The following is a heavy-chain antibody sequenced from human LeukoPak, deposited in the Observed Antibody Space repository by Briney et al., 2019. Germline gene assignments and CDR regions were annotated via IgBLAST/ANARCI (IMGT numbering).Heavy chain of an antibody. CDR3: VKGGRGADCIFDY. D-gene: IGHD2-21*02. CDR2: ISSNGGST. CDR1: GFTFSSYA. Sequence: PGGSLRLSCAASGFTFSSYAMHWVRQAPGKGLEYVSAISSNGGSTYYANSVKGRFTTSRDNSKNTVYLEMNSLRAEDTAVYYCVKGGRGADCIFDYWGQGTLVTVSS. V-gene: IGHV3-64*01. J-gene: IGHJ4*02.